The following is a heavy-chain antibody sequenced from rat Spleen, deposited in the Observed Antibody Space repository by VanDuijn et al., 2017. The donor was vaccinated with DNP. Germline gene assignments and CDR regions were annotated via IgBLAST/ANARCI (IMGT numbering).Heavy chain of an antibody. J-gene: IGHJ2*01. V-gene: IGHV5-7*01. CDR3: ATHRLRVFHY. Sequence: EVQLVESGGGLVQPGRSLRLSCAASGFSISNYAMAWVRQSPKKGLEWVGNIMDDGSGTYYRDSVKGRFTISRDNAKSTLYLQMDSLRSEDTATYYCATHRLRVFHYCGQGVMVTVSS. CDR1: GFSISNYA. CDR2: IMDDGSGT. D-gene: IGHD1-7*01.